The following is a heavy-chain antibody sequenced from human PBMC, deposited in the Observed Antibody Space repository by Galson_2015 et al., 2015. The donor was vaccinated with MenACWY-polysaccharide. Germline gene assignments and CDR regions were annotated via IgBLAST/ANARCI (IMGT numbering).Heavy chain of an antibody. CDR3: ARGYSAYD. J-gene: IGHJ4*02. CDR1: GLTFSNNW. V-gene: IGHV3-74*01. Sequence: SLRLSCAASGLTFSNNWIHWVRQAPGKGLVWVSRINSDASSTAYADSVKGRFTISRDNAKNTLYLQTNSLRAEDTALYYCARGYSAYDWGQGTLVTVSA. CDR2: INSDASST. D-gene: IGHD5-12*01.